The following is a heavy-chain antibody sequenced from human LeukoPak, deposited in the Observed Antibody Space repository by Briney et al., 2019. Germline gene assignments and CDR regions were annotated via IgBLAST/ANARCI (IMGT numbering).Heavy chain of an antibody. V-gene: IGHV4-34*01. Sequence: SETLSLTCAVYGGSFSGYYWSWIRQPPGKGLEWIGEINHSGSTNYNPSLKSRVTISVDTSKNQFSLKLSSVTAADTAVYYCARGSERWLQLRPFDYWGQGTLVTVSS. CDR3: ARGSERWLQLRPFDY. CDR2: INHSGST. J-gene: IGHJ4*02. CDR1: GGSFSGYY. D-gene: IGHD5-24*01.